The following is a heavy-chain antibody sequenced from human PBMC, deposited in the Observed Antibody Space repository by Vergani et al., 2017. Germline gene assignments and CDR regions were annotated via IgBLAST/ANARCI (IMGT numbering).Heavy chain of an antibody. CDR2: ISYDGSNK. V-gene: IGHV3-30*18. D-gene: IGHD3-3*01. Sequence: QVQLVESGGGVVQPGRSLRLSCAASGFTFSSYGMHWVRQAPGKGLEWVAVISYDGSNKYYADSVKGRFTISRDNSKNTLYLQMNSLRAEDTAVYYCAKGASITLFDYWGQGTLVTVSS. CDR3: AKGASITLFDY. CDR1: GFTFSSYG. J-gene: IGHJ4*02.